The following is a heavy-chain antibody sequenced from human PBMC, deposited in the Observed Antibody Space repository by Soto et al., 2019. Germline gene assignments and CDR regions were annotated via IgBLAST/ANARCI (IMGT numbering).Heavy chain of an antibody. D-gene: IGHD1-26*01. J-gene: IGHJ6*02. CDR2: IIPIFGTA. CDR3: GRGVVGATPRKYYYYYYGMGV. Sequence: ASVKVSCKASGGTFSSYAISWVRQAPGQGLEWMGGIIPIFGTANYAQKFQGRVTITADESTSTAYMELSSLRSEDTAVYYCGRGVVGATPRKYYYYYYGMGVWGQGTTVTVSS. CDR1: GGTFSSYA. V-gene: IGHV1-69*13.